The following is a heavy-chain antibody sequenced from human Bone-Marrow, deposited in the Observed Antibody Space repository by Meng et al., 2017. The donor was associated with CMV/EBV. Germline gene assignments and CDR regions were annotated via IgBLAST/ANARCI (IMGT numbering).Heavy chain of an antibody. CDR3: AHSLEYSSSWYDPYFDY. J-gene: IGHJ4*02. CDR1: SLSTSGVG. D-gene: IGHD6-13*01. CDR2: IYWNDDK. V-gene: IGHV2-5*01. Sequence: SLSTSGVGVGWIRQPPGKALEWLAIIYWNDDKRYSPSLKSRPTITKDTSKNQVVLTMTNMDPVDTATYYCAHSLEYSSSWYDPYFDYWGQGTLVTVSS.